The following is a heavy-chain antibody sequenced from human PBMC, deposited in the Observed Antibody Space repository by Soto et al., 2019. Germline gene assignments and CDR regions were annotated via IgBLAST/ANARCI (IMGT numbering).Heavy chain of an antibody. CDR2: INAGNGNT. CDR3: ARDGSGIAVAGTAIYYYYGMDV. V-gene: IGHV1-3*01. Sequence: ASVKVSCKASGYTFSSYAMHWVRQAPGQRREWMGWINAGNGNTKYSQKFQGRVIITRDRSASTAYMEVSRLRSEDTAVYYCARDGSGIAVAGTAIYYYYGMDVWGQGTTVTVSS. D-gene: IGHD6-19*01. J-gene: IGHJ6*02. CDR1: GYTFSSYA.